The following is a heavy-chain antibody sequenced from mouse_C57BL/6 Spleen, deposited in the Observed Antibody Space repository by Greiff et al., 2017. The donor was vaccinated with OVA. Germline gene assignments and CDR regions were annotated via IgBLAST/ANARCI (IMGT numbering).Heavy chain of an antibody. CDR1: GYTFTSYW. CDR3: ARGGVSSYDYYAMDY. V-gene: IGHV1-64*01. J-gene: IGHJ4*01. CDR2: IHPNSGST. Sequence: QVQLQQSGAELVKPGASVKLSCKASGYTFTSYWMHWVKQRPGQGLEWIGMIHPNSGSTNYNEKFKSKATLTVDKSSSTAYMQLSSLTSEDSAVYYCARGGVSSYDYYAMDYWGQGTSVTVSS. D-gene: IGHD1-1*01.